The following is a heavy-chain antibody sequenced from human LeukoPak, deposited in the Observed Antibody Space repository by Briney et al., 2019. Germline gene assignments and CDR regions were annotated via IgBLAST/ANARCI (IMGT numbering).Heavy chain of an antibody. CDR2: MNPNSGNT. CDR1: GYTFTNYD. V-gene: IGHV1-8*03. Sequence: ASVKVSCKGSGYTFTNYDINWVRQATGQGLEWMGWMNPNSGNTGYAQKFQGRVTITRNTSISTAYMDLSSLRSEDTAVYYCARGRSRHFDYWGQGTLVTVSS. CDR3: ARGRSRHFDY. J-gene: IGHJ4*02.